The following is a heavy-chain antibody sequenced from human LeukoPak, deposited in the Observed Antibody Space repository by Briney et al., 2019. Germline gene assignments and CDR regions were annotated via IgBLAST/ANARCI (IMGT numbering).Heavy chain of an antibody. D-gene: IGHD3-22*01. CDR1: GGSIGSYY. J-gene: IGHJ4*02. V-gene: IGHV4-59*01. Sequence: SETLSLTCTVSGGSIGSYYWSWIRQPPGKGLEWIGYIYYSGSTNYNPSLKSRVTISVDTSKNQFSLKLSSVTAADTAVYYCARVPNYYDSSGYYYFDYWGRGTLVTVSS. CDR3: ARVPNYYDSSGYYYFDY. CDR2: IYYSGST.